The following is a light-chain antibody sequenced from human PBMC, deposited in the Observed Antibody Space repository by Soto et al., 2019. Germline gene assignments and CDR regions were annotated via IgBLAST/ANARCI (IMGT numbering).Light chain of an antibody. CDR2: YAS. J-gene: IGKJ1*01. CDR3: QQRSNWPRT. V-gene: IGKV3-11*01. CDR1: QSIKNL. Sequence: TQSPATLSVSPGEGATLSCRASQSIKNLLAWYQQRPGQSPRLLLYYASTRATGVPARFSGSGSGTDFTLTISSLEPEDFAVYYCQQRSNWPRTCGQGTK.